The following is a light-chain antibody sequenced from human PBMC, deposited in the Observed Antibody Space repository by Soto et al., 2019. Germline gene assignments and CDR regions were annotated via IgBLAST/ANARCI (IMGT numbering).Light chain of an antibody. CDR3: CSYAGSITFT. CDR1: STDVGNYNL. CDR2: ATR. V-gene: IGLV2-23*02. J-gene: IGLJ2*01. Sequence: QSVLTQPASVSGSPGQSITISCTGTSTDVGNYNLVSWYQQHPGKAPKLIIYATRKRPSGVSDRYSGSKSGNTASLTISGLQAEDEANYDCCSYAGSITFTFGGGTKLTVL.